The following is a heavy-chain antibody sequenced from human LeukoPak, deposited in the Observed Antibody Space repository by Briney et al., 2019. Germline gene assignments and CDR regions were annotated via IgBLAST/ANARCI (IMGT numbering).Heavy chain of an antibody. CDR1: GFIFSNYG. CDR2: IRYDGENK. J-gene: IGHJ4*02. V-gene: IGHV3-30*02. D-gene: IGHD6-19*01. CDR3: AKTESGWSGSLDY. Sequence: GGSLRLSCAASGFIFSNYGMHWVRQAPGKGLEWVAFIRYDGENKYYADSVKGRFTISRDNSKNTMDLQMNSLGGEDTAVYYCAKTESGWSGSLDYWGQGTLVTVSS.